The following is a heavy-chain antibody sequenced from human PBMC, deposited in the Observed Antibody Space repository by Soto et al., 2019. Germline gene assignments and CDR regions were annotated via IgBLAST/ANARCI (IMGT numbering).Heavy chain of an antibody. CDR1: GFTFISYW. J-gene: IGHJ4*02. Sequence: PGGSLRLSCAASGFTFISYWMSWVRQAPGKGLEWVANIKQDGSEKYYVDSVKGRFTISRDNAKNSLYLQMNSLRAEDTAVYYCAREWIQLWYYFDYWGQGTLVTVSS. V-gene: IGHV3-7*01. CDR2: IKQDGSEK. D-gene: IGHD5-18*01. CDR3: AREWIQLWYYFDY.